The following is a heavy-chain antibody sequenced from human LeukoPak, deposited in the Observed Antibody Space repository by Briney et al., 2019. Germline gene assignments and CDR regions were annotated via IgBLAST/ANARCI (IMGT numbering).Heavy chain of an antibody. Sequence: SETLSLTCTVSGGSISISSYYWGWIRQPPGKGLEWIGSIYYSGSTYYNPSLKSRVTISVDTSKNQFSLKLSSVTAADTAVYYCARVTTVKTYYYYGMDVWGQGTTVTVSS. CDR1: GGSISISSYY. D-gene: IGHD4-11*01. V-gene: IGHV4-39*01. CDR3: ARVTTVKTYYYYGMDV. CDR2: IYYSGST. J-gene: IGHJ6*02.